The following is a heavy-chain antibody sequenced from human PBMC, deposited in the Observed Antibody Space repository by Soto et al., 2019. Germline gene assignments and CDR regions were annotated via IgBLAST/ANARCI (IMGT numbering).Heavy chain of an antibody. Sequence: QVQLVQSGAEVKKPGSSVKVSCKTSGGTFSSYAVSWVRQAPGQGLEWMGGIIPFLGTANYAQKFQGRVTITADKSTSTAYMELSSLRSEDTAGYYCAREVIPAAIPINWFDPWGQGTLVTVSS. V-gene: IGHV1-69*06. CDR3: AREVIPAAIPINWFDP. CDR2: IIPFLGTA. D-gene: IGHD2-2*02. CDR1: GGTFSSYA. J-gene: IGHJ5*02.